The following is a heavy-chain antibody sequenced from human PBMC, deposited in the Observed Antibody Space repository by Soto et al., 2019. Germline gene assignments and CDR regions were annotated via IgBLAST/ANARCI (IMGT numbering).Heavy chain of an antibody. J-gene: IGHJ5*02. CDR3: ASSAAGLYNWFDP. Sequence: GASVKVSCKASGGTFSSYAISWVRQAPGQGLEWMGGIIPIFGTANYAQKFQGRVTITADKSTSTAYMELSSLRSEDTAVYYCASSAAGLYNWFDPWGQGTLVTVSS. V-gene: IGHV1-69*06. CDR1: GGTFSSYA. D-gene: IGHD6-25*01. CDR2: IIPIFGTA.